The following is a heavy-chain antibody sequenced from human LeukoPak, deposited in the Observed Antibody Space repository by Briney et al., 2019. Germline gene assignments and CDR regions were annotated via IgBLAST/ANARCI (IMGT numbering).Heavy chain of an antibody. CDR2: IYSGGST. Sequence: GGSLRLSCAASGFTVSSNYMSWVRQAPGKGLEWVSVIYSGGSTYYADSVKGRFTISRDNSKNTLYLQMNSLRAEDTAVYYCARERGYSYGSYYFDYWGQGTLVTVSS. D-gene: IGHD5-18*01. V-gene: IGHV3-53*01. CDR1: GFTVSSNY. CDR3: ARERGYSYGSYYFDY. J-gene: IGHJ4*02.